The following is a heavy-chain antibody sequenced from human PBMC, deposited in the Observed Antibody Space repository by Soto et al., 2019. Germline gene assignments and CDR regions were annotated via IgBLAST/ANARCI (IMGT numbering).Heavy chain of an antibody. CDR3: ATSEVPASMGGWFAT. V-gene: IGHV1-18*01. Sequence: QVHLLQSGPEIKKPGASVKVSCKASGFSLSDDGINWMRQAPGQGLDWVGWISPYIDNTNYAQKFQDRVTLTTDTSTCTAYMELRSLRSGDTAVYYCATSEVPASMGGWFATWGQGTLVTVSA. D-gene: IGHD2-2*01. J-gene: IGHJ5*02. CDR1: GFSLSDDG. CDR2: ISPYIDNT.